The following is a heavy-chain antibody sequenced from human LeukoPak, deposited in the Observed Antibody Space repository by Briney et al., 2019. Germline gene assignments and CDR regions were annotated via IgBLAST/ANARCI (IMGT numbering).Heavy chain of an antibody. Sequence: TSETLSLTCTVSGGSISSGGYYWSWIRQHPGKGLEWIGYIYYSGSTYYNPSLKSRVTISVDTSKNQFSLKLSSVTAADTAVYYCARRGKTGPLNWFDPWGQGTLVTVSS. V-gene: IGHV4-31*03. D-gene: IGHD1-1*01. CDR3: ARRGKTGPLNWFDP. CDR1: GGSISSGGYY. J-gene: IGHJ5*02. CDR2: IYYSGST.